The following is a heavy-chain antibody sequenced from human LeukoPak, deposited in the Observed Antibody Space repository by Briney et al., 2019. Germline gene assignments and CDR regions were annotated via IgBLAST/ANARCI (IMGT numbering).Heavy chain of an antibody. J-gene: IGHJ5*02. CDR2: MNIDGSEK. CDR1: GFTFSNYW. CDR3: ASLATIIIVPTATPHDYFDP. V-gene: IGHV3-7*01. D-gene: IGHD2-2*01. Sequence: GGSLRLSCAASGFTFSNYWMGWVRQAPGKRLEWVANMNIDGSEKYYADSVKGRFSISRDNARNSVYLQMASLRVEDTAVYYCASLATIIIVPTATPHDYFDPWGQGTVVTVSS.